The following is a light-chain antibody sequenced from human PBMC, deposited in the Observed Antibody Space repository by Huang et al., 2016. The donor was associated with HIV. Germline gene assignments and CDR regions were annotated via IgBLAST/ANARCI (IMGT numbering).Light chain of an antibody. Sequence: DIQMTQSPSSLSASVGDRVTITCRPSQGISSSLAWYQQKPGKAPRLLLHDTSRLQSGVPSRCGGSGSGTDYTLTIRSLQPEDFASYYCQQYYSTPTFGQGTKVEIK. CDR2: DTS. CDR3: QQYYSTPT. CDR1: QGISSS. V-gene: IGKV1-NL1*01. J-gene: IGKJ1*01.